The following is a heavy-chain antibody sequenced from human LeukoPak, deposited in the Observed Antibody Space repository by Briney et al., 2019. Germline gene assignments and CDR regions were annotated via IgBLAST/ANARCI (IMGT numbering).Heavy chain of an antibody. D-gene: IGHD4-17*01. CDR2: IYLGDSDT. CDR1: GYSFTSYW. CDR3: ARLDRGHRLRRTNGPPFFDY. J-gene: IGHJ4*02. Sequence: PGESLKISCKGSGYSFTSYWIGWVRQMPGKGLEWMGIIYLGDSDTRYSPSFQGQVTFSADKSISTAYLQWSSLKASDTAMYYCARLDRGHRLRRTNGPPFFDYWGQGTLVTVSS. V-gene: IGHV5-51*01.